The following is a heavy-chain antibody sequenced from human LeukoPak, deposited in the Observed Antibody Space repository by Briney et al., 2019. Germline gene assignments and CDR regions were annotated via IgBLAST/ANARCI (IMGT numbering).Heavy chain of an antibody. CDR2: ISGSGANT. CDR3: ARRKYDSSGFDY. J-gene: IGHJ4*02. Sequence: GGSLRLSCAASGFTFTTYAMSWVRQAPGKELEWVSAISGSGANTYYSDSVKGRFTISRDNSKDTLYLQMNSLRAEDTAIYFCARRKYDSSGFDYWGQETLVTVSS. CDR1: GFTFTTYA. D-gene: IGHD3-22*01. V-gene: IGHV3-23*01.